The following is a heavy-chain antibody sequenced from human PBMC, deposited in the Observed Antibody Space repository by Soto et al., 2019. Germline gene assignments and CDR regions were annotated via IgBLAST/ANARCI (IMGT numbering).Heavy chain of an antibody. D-gene: IGHD3-22*01. CDR1: GGSISSYY. CDR3: AREYYYDSSGYYYAYNWFDP. Sequence: SETLSLTCTVSGGSISSYYWSWIRQPAGKGLEWIGRIYTSGSTNYNPSLKSRVTMSVDTSKNQFSLKLSSVTAADTAVYYCAREYYYDSSGYYYAYNWFDPWGQGTLVTVSS. V-gene: IGHV4-4*07. J-gene: IGHJ5*02. CDR2: IYTSGST.